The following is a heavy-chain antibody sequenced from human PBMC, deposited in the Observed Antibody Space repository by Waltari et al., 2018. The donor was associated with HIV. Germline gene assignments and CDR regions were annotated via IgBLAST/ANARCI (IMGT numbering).Heavy chain of an antibody. CDR2: NNRNSGHT. J-gene: IGHJ4*02. D-gene: IGHD3-22*01. Sequence: QVQLVQSGAEVKKPGASVKVSCKASGYTFTAYYMHWVRQAPGQGLEWMGRNNRNSGHTNHGQKSQGRVTMTSYTSIITAYMDLSRLRSDDTAVYYCSRGSYYYDSSGFFPDFWGQGTLVTVSS. V-gene: IGHV1-2*06. CDR3: SRGSYYYDSSGFFPDF. CDR1: GYTFTAYY.